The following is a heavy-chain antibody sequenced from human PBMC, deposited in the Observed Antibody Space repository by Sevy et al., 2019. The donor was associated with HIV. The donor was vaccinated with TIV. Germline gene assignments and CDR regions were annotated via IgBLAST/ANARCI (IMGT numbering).Heavy chain of an antibody. Sequence: ASVKVSCKASGYTFTSYGISWVRQAPGQGLEWMGWISAYNGNTNYAQKLQGRVTMTTDTSTSTAYMELRSLRSDDTAVYYCASGAQSIAAAGLNFDYWGQGTLVTVSS. CDR3: ASGAQSIAAAGLNFDY. J-gene: IGHJ4*02. V-gene: IGHV1-18*01. CDR1: GYTFTSYG. D-gene: IGHD6-13*01. CDR2: ISAYNGNT.